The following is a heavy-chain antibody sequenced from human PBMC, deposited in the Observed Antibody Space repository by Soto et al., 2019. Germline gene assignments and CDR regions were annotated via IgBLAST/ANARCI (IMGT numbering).Heavy chain of an antibody. CDR2: ISSSSSYI. CDR3: AILGSSSWYHYYGMDV. Sequence: AGGSLRLSCAASGFTFSSYSMNWVRQAPGKGLEWVSSISSSSSYIYYADSVKGRFTISRDNAKNSLYLQMNSLRAEDTAVYYCAILGSSSWYHYYGMDVWGQGTTVTVSS. D-gene: IGHD6-13*01. V-gene: IGHV3-21*01. CDR1: GFTFSSYS. J-gene: IGHJ6*02.